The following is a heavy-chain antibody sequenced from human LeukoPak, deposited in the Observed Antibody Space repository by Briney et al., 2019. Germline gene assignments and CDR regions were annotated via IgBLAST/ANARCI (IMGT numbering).Heavy chain of an antibody. CDR1: GFTFSSYS. V-gene: IGHV3-48*01. Sequence: PGGSLRLSCAASGFTFSSYSMNWVRQAPGKGLEWVSYISSSSSTIYYADSVKGRFTISRDNAKNSLYLQMNSLRAEDTAVYYCASIGQIAAAGSHPNWGQGTLVTVSS. CDR3: ASIGQIAAAGSHPN. J-gene: IGHJ4*02. CDR2: ISSSSSTI. D-gene: IGHD6-13*01.